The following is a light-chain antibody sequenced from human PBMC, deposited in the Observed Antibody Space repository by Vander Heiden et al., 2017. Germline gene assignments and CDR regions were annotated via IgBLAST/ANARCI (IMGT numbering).Light chain of an antibody. J-gene: IGLJ1*01. V-gene: IGLV3-21*02. CDR3: QVWDPSRDHPYV. Sequence: SDVLTQPPSVSVAPGQTATITCEGDNLGGKGIQWYQQRPGQAPLVVIDDDIHRPSGIPERFSGSHSGNTATLTISGVEAGDEADYYCQVWDPSRDHPYVFGTGTKIVVL. CDR1: NLGGKG. CDR2: DDI.